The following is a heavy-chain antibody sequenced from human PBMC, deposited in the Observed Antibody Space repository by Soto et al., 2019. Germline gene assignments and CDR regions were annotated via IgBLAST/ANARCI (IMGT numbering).Heavy chain of an antibody. D-gene: IGHD3-3*01. J-gene: IGHJ6*02. CDR3: AATLKGLRFAPYYYYGMDV. CDR1: GGSISSGGYY. Sequence: SETLSLTCTVPGGSISSGGYYWSWIRQHPGKGLEWIGYIYYSGSTYYNPSLKSRVTISVDTSKNQFSLKLSSVTAADTAVYYCAATLKGLRFAPYYYYGMDVWGHGTTVTVSS. V-gene: IGHV4-31*03. CDR2: IYYSGST.